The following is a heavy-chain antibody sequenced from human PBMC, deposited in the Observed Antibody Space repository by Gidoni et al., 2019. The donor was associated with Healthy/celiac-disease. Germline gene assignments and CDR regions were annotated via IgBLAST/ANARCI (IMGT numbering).Heavy chain of an antibody. J-gene: IGHJ5*02. Sequence: QVQLQESGPGLVKPSETLSLTRTASGGSISSYYWSWIRQPPGKGLEWIGSIYYSGSTNYNPSLKSRVTISVDTSKNQFSLKLSSVTAADTAVYYCARGIGDMQPPGWFDPWGQGTLVTVSS. D-gene: IGHD3-10*01. V-gene: IGHV4-59*01. CDR3: ARGIGDMQPPGWFDP. CDR1: GGSISSYY. CDR2: IYYSGST.